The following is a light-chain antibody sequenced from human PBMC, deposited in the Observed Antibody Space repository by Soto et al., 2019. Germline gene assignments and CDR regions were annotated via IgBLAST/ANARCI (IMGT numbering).Light chain of an antibody. CDR2: DVS. CDR3: SSYTSSSTLLYV. CDR1: SSDVGGYNY. Sequence: QSALTQPASVSGSPGQSITISCTGTSSDVGGYNYVSWYQQHPGKAPKLMIYDVSNRPSGVSNPFSGSKSGKTASLTISGLQAEDEADYYCSSYTSSSTLLYVFGTGTKLTVL. J-gene: IGLJ1*01. V-gene: IGLV2-14*01.